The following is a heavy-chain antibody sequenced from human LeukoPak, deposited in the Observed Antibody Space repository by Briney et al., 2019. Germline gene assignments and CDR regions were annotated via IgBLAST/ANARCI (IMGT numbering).Heavy chain of an antibody. V-gene: IGHV1-69*01. D-gene: IGHD6-6*01. J-gene: IGHJ6*03. CDR1: GGTFSSYA. CDR2: IIPIFGTA. CDR3: ARDFRIAXRPYYYYYMDV. Sequence: SVKVSCKASGGTFSSYAISWVRQAPGQGLEWMGGIIPIFGTANYAQKFQGRVTITADESTSTAYMELSSLRSEDTAVYYCARDFRIAXRPYYYYYMDVWGKGTTVXVSS.